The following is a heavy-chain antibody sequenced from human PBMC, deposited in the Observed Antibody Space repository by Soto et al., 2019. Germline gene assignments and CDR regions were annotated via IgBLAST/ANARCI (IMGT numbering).Heavy chain of an antibody. D-gene: IGHD5-18*01. J-gene: IGHJ4*02. CDR2: IYYSGST. Sequence: NPSETLSLTCTVSGGSISSGGYYWSWIRQHPGKGLEWIGYIYYSGSTYYNPSLKSRVTISVDTSKNQFSLKLSSVTAADTAVYYCARVPRGRGYSYGQFDYWGQGTLVTVSS. CDR3: ARVPRGRGYSYGQFDY. CDR1: GGSISSGGYY. V-gene: IGHV4-31*03.